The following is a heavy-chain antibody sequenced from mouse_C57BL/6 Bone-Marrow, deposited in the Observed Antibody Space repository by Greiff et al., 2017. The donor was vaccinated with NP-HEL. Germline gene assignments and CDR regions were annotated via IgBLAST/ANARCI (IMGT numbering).Heavy chain of an antibody. J-gene: IGHJ2*01. V-gene: IGHV1-15*01. Sequence: VQLQQSGAELVRPGASVTLSCTASGYTFTDYEMHWVKQTPVHGLEWIGAIDPETGGTAYNQKFKGKAILTADKSSSTAYMELRSLTSEDSAVYYCTREVYYGSRYFDYWGQGTTLTVSS. CDR3: TREVYYGSRYFDY. D-gene: IGHD1-1*01. CDR2: IDPETGGT. CDR1: GYTFTDYE.